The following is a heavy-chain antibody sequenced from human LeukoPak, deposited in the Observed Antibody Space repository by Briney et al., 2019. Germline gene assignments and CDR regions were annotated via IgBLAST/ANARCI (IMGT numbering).Heavy chain of an antibody. CDR2: IVPIVGTA. CDR1: GGTFSSYA. CDR3: ARGLTVTYYYYYMDV. Sequence: SVKLSCKASGGTFSSYAISWVRQAPGQGLEWMGGIVPIVGTANYAQKFQGRVTITADESTRTAYMELSSLRSEDTAVYYCARGLTVTYYYYYMDVWGKGTTVTVSS. D-gene: IGHD4-11*01. J-gene: IGHJ6*03. V-gene: IGHV1-69*01.